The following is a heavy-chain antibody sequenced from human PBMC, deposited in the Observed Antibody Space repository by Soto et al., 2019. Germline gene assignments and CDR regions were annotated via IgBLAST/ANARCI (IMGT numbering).Heavy chain of an antibody. D-gene: IGHD6-13*01. CDR2: IIPIFGTA. V-gene: IGHV1-69*13. Sequence: GASVKVSCKASGGTFSSYAISWVRQAPGQGLEWMGGIIPIFGTANYAQKFQGRVTITADESTSTAYMELSSLRSEDTAVYYCASKVPTTWIAAAGFDAFDIWGQGTMVTVSS. CDR3: ASKVPTTWIAAAGFDAFDI. J-gene: IGHJ3*02. CDR1: GGTFSSYA.